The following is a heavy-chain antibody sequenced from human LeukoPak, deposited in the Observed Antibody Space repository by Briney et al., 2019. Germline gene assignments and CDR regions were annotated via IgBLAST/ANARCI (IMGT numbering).Heavy chain of an antibody. V-gene: IGHV4-61*01. CDR3: ARAPRNDAFDI. CDR1: GGSISSSSYY. CDR2: IYYSGST. J-gene: IGHJ3*02. Sequence: SETLSLTCTVSGGSISSSSYYWSWIRQPPGKGLEWIGYIYYSGSTNYNPSLKSRVTISVDTSKNQFSLKLSSVTAADTAVYYCARAPRNDAFDIWGQGTMVTVSS.